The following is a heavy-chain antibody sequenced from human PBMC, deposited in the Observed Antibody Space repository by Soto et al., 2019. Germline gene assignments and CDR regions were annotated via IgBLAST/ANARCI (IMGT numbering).Heavy chain of an antibody. D-gene: IGHD2-2*01. CDR3: ARYCSSTSCYSPFDY. CDR2: IYSGGST. Sequence: PGGSLRLSCAASGFTVSSNYMIWVRQAPGKGLEWVSVIYSGGSTYYADSVKGRFTISRDNSKNTLYLQMNSLRAEDTAVYYCARYCSSTSCYSPFDYWGQGTLVTVSS. CDR1: GFTVSSNY. J-gene: IGHJ4*02. V-gene: IGHV3-53*01.